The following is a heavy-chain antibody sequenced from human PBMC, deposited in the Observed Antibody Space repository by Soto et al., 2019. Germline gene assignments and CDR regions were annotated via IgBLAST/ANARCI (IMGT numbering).Heavy chain of an antibody. V-gene: IGHV3-15*01. CDR2: IKSKRDGGTI. CDR1: GFTFSNDW. CDR3: TRGAPSGTFYDY. D-gene: IGHD6-13*01. Sequence: PGGSLRLSCAASGFTFSNDWMTWVRQAPGKGLEWIGRIKSKRDGGTIEDAAPVRGRFTISRDDSTNTLYLQMNNLKTEDTAIYYCTRGAPSGTFYDYWGQGTLVTVSS. J-gene: IGHJ4*02.